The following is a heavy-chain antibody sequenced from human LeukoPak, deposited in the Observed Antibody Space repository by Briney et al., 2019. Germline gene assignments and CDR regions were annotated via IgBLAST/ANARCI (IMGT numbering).Heavy chain of an antibody. CDR2: IDPNNGAT. Sequence: ASVKVSCKAAGFTFIDYCSHWVRQAPGQGPGWVGWIDPNNGATKYVPKFQGRVTITRDTSINTAYMELSSLTSDDMAVYYCARDSTAAAGSYFDYWGQGTLVTVSS. D-gene: IGHD6-13*01. J-gene: IGHJ4*02. CDR1: GFTFIDYC. CDR3: ARDSTAAAGSYFDY. V-gene: IGHV1-2*02.